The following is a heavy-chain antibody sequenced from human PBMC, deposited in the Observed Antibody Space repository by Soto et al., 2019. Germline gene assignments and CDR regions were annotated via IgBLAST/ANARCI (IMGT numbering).Heavy chain of an antibody. Sequence: SETLSLTCTVSGGSIRNGDYYWGWIRQPPGKGLEWIGYAYYSGTTYSHPSLNSRVSISVDTSENQFSLKLSSVTAADTAVYYCARAGNYGDPHFDYWGQGTLVTVSS. J-gene: IGHJ4*02. CDR1: GGSIRNGDYY. CDR2: AYYSGTT. CDR3: ARAGNYGDPHFDY. D-gene: IGHD4-17*01. V-gene: IGHV4-30-4*01.